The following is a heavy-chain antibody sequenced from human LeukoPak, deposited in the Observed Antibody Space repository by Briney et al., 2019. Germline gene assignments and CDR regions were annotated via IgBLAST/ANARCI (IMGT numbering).Heavy chain of an antibody. V-gene: IGHV4-39*07. Sequence: TSETLSLTCTVSGGSISSSSYYWGWIRQPPGKGLEWIGSIYYSGSTYYNPSLKSRVTISVDTSKNQFSLKLSSVTAADTAVYYCARFSGGFGGAFDIWGQGTMVTVSS. CDR1: GGSISSSSYY. J-gene: IGHJ3*02. CDR2: IYYSGST. CDR3: ARFSGGFGGAFDI. D-gene: IGHD3-10*01.